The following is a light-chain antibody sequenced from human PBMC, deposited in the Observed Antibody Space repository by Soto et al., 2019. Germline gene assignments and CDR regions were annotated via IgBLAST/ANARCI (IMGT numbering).Light chain of an antibody. Sequence: EIVLTQSPGTLSLSPGERATLSCRASQSVSSSYLAWYQQKPGQAPRLLIYGTSSRATGIPDRFSGSGSGTDFTLTISRLEPEDFAVHYCQQYGSPPRTFGQETKVDIK. CDR3: QQYGSPPRT. CDR2: GTS. J-gene: IGKJ1*01. V-gene: IGKV3-20*01. CDR1: QSVSSSY.